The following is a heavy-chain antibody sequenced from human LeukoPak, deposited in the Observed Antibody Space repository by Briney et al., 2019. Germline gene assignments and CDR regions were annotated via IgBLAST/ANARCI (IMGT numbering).Heavy chain of an antibody. Sequence: SSETLSLTCAVYGGSFSGYYWSWIRQPPGKGLEWIGEINHSGSTNYNPSLKSRVTISVDTSKNQFSLKLSSVTAADTAVYYCARVGVSIAVAGYYFDYWGQGTLVTVSS. CDR2: INHSGST. D-gene: IGHD6-19*01. J-gene: IGHJ4*02. CDR1: GGSFSGYY. V-gene: IGHV4-34*01. CDR3: ARVGVSIAVAGYYFDY.